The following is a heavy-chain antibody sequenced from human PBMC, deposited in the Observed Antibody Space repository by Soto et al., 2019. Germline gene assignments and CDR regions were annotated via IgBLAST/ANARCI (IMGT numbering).Heavy chain of an antibody. CDR3: ARVSLPILTGFVWYFDL. CDR1: GYTFTSYG. D-gene: IGHD3-9*01. J-gene: IGHJ2*01. CDR2: ISAYNGNT. V-gene: IGHV1-18*01. Sequence: QVQLVQSGAEVKKPGASVKVSCKASGYTFTSYGISWVRQAPGQGLEWMGWISAYNGNTNYAQKLQGRVTMTTDTSTSTAYMELRSLRSDDTAVYYCARVSLPILTGFVWYFDLWGRGTLVTVSS.